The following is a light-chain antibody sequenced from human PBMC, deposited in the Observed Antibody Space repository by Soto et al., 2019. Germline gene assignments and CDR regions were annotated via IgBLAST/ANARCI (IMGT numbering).Light chain of an antibody. Sequence: EIVLTQSPGTLSLSPGERATLSCRASQSVSSSYFAWYQQRFGQAPRLLIYGASSRATGIPDRFSRSGSGTDFTLTISRLEPEDFAVYYCQQYGSSSWTFGQGTKVEIK. V-gene: IGKV3-20*01. J-gene: IGKJ1*01. CDR3: QQYGSSSWT. CDR1: QSVSSSY. CDR2: GAS.